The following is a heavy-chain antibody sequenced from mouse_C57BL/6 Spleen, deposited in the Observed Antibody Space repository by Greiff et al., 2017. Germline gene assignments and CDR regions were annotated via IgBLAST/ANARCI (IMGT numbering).Heavy chain of an antibody. J-gene: IGHJ3*01. CDR2: IYPSSGNT. V-gene: IGHV1-81*01. CDR3: ARRDYGNYVGFAY. D-gene: IGHD2-1*01. CDR1: GYTFTSYG. Sequence: VQLQQSGAELARPGASVKLSCKASGYTFTSYGISWVKQRTGQGLEWIGEIYPSSGNTYYNEKFKGKATLTADKSSSTAYMELRSLTSDDSAVYFCARRDYGNYVGFAYWGQGTRVTVSA.